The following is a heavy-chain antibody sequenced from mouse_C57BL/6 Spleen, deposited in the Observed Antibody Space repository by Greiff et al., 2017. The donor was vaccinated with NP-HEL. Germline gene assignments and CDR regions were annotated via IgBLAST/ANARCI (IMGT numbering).Heavy chain of an antibody. J-gene: IGHJ3*01. CDR1: GYTFTSYG. CDR3: ARENDYYGRSTAWFAY. CDR2: IYPRSGNT. D-gene: IGHD1-1*01. Sequence: QVQLQQSGAELARPGASVKLSCKASGYTFTSYGISWVKQRPGQGLEWIGEIYPRSGNTYYNEKFKGKATLTADKSSSTAYMELRSLTSEDSAVYFCARENDYYGRSTAWFAYWGQGTLVTVSA. V-gene: IGHV1-81*01.